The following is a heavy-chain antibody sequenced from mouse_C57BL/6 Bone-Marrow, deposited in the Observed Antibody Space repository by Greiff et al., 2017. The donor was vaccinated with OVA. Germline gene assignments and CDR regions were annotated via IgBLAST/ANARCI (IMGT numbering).Heavy chain of an antibody. J-gene: IGHJ2*01. V-gene: IGHV6-3*01. D-gene: IGHD6-1*01. CDR2: IRLKSDNYAT. Sequence: LQQSGGGLVQPGGSMKLSCVASGFTFSNYWMNWVRQSPEKGLEWVAQIRLKSDNYATHYAESVKGRFTISRDDSKSSVYLQMNNLRAEDTGIYYCTGGASYYFDYWGQGTTLTVSS. CDR1: GFTFSNYW. CDR3: TGGASYYFDY.